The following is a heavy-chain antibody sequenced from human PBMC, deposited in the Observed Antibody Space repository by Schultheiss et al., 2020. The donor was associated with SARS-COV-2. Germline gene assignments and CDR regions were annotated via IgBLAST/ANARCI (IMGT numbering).Heavy chain of an antibody. V-gene: IGHV4-59*08. CDR3: ARAPDYGGNPFAY. CDR1: GGSISSYY. J-gene: IGHJ4*02. CDR2: IYYSGTT. D-gene: IGHD4-23*01. Sequence: SETLSLTCTVSGGSISSYYWSWIRQPPGKGLEWIGYIYYSGTTNYNPSLKSRVTISVDTSKNQFSLKLSSVTAADTAVYYCARAPDYGGNPFAYWGQGTLVTVSS.